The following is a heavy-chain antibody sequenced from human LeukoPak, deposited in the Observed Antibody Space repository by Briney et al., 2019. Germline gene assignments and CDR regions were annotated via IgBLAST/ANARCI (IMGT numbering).Heavy chain of an antibody. CDR2: IIPICGTA. Sequence: SVKGSCKASGGTFSSYVISGLRQASGQGRELMGSIIPICGTANYAQKFEGRVTITTDESTSTAYMELSRLRSKYTVVYYCAMSKSSIHMGIYYYNNYMEAWGKGTTVTASS. CDR3: AMSKSSIHMGIYYYNNYMEA. J-gene: IGHJ6*03. CDR1: GGTFSSYV. V-gene: IGHV1-69*05. D-gene: IGHD5-18*01.